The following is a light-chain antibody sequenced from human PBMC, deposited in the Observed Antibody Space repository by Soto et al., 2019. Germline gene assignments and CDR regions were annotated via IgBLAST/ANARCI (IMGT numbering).Light chain of an antibody. CDR1: QSISIY. V-gene: IGKV1-5*01. J-gene: IGKJ1*01. CDR3: QQYNSYPWT. CDR2: DTS. Sequence: DIQMTQSPSSLSSSVGDRVTITCRTSQSISIYLNWYQHKPGQTPRLLIYDTSTRATGVPARFSGSRSGTEFTLTISSLQPDDFATYYCQQYNSYPWTFGQGTKVDIK.